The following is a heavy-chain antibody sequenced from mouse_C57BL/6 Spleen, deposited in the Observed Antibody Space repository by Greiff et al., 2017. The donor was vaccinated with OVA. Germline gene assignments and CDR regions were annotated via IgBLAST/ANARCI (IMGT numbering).Heavy chain of an antibody. Sequence: EVKVVESGGGLVKPGGSLKLSCAASGFTFSDYGMHWVRQAPEKGLEWVAYISSGSSTIYYADTVKGRFTISRDNAKNTLFLQMTSLRSEDTAMYYCARRWDDYAMDYWGQGTSVTVSS. CDR1: GFTFSDYG. CDR3: ARRWDDYAMDY. J-gene: IGHJ4*01. CDR2: ISSGSSTI. V-gene: IGHV5-17*01. D-gene: IGHD4-1*01.